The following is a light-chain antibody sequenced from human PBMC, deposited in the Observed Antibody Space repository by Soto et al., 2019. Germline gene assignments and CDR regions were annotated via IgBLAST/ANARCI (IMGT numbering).Light chain of an antibody. Sequence: QSALTQPASVSGSPGQSITISCTGTIDVVGAYNYVSWYQQRPGSAPQLLIYDVNNRPSGASNRFSGSKSGHTAYLTISGLQSDDEANYHCASYTSTYTLVFGTGTKVTVL. J-gene: IGLJ1*01. V-gene: IGLV2-14*01. CDR3: ASYTSTYTLV. CDR2: DVN. CDR1: IDVVGAYNY.